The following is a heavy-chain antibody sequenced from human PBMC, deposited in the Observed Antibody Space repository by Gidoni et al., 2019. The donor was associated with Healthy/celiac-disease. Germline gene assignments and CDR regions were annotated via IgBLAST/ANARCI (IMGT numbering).Heavy chain of an antibody. J-gene: IGHJ4*02. CDR2: IWYDGSNT. V-gene: IGHV3-33*01. Sequence: QLVAFIWYDGSNTYYADSVRGRFTISRDKSKNTVYLQMNSLRAEDTAVYYCARENYFDYWGQGTLVTASS. CDR3: ARENYFDY.